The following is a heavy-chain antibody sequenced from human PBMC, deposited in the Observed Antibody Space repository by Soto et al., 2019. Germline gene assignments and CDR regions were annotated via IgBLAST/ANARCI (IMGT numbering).Heavy chain of an antibody. CDR3: ARATVGVGATYNWFDP. Sequence: ASVKVSCKASGYTFTSYGISWVRQAPGQGLEWMGWISAYNGNTNYAQKLQGRVTMTTDTSTSTAYMELRSLRSDDTAVYYWARATVGVGATYNWFDPWGQGTLVTVS. CDR1: GYTFTSYG. V-gene: IGHV1-18*01. D-gene: IGHD1-26*01. CDR2: ISAYNGNT. J-gene: IGHJ5*02.